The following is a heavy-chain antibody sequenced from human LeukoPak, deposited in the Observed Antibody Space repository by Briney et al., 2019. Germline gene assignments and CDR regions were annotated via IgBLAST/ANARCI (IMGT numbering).Heavy chain of an antibody. CDR3: ARQIASAGTAGFDF. Sequence: SETLSLTCAVSDDSFSSHYWSWIRQPAGKGLEWIGRIYSTGSTNYNPSLKSRVTMSVDTSKNQFSLRLRSVTAADTAVYYCARQIASAGTAGFDFWGQGALVTVSS. D-gene: IGHD6-13*01. J-gene: IGHJ4*02. CDR2: IYSTGST. CDR1: DDSFSSHY. V-gene: IGHV4-4*07.